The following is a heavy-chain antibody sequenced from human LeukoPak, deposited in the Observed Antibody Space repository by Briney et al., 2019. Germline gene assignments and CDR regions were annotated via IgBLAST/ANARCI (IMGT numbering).Heavy chain of an antibody. D-gene: IGHD2-8*01. CDR2: ISGSGGST. CDR3: AKGCCIHFPPRQYYYYYMDV. CDR1: GFTFSSYA. V-gene: IGHV3-23*01. Sequence: GGSLRLSCAASGFTFSSYAMSWVRQAPGKGLEWVSAISGSGGSTYYADSVKGRFTISRDNSKNTLYLQMNSLRAEDTAVYYCAKGCCIHFPPRQYYYYYMDVWGKGTTVTVSS. J-gene: IGHJ6*03.